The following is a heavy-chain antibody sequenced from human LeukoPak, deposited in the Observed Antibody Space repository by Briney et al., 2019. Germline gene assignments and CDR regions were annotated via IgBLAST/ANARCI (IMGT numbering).Heavy chain of an antibody. V-gene: IGHV4-39*07. CDR3: ARVATVVTPYYFDY. CDR2: IYYSGST. J-gene: IGHJ4*02. Sequence: SETLSLTCTVSGGSISSSSYYWGWIRQPPGKGLEWIGSIYYSGSTYYNPSLKSRVTISVDTSKNQFSLKLSSVTVADTAVYYCARVATVVTPYYFDYWGQGTLVTVSS. D-gene: IGHD4-23*01. CDR1: GGSISSSSYY.